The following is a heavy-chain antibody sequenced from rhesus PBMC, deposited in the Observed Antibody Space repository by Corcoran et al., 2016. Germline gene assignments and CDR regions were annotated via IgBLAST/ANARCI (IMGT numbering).Heavy chain of an antibody. Sequence: QVQLQQWGEGLVKPSETLSLTCTVSSASISTHWWSWIRQPPGKGPEWIGEISGQSGSTNYNSALKRRGTISKDASKNQCSLKLSSVTAADTAVYYCARGRAPSNTVGTVKGGYWYVDLWGPGTPITISS. CDR2: ISGQSGST. V-gene: IGHV4-80*01. CDR1: SASISTHW. J-gene: IGHJ2*01. CDR3: ARGRAPSNTVGTVKGGYWYVDL. D-gene: IGHD5-24*01.